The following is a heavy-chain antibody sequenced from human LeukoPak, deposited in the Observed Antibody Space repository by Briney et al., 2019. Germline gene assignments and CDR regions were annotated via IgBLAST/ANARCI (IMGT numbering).Heavy chain of an antibody. CDR1: GGSLSNINW. V-gene: IGHV4-4*02. CDR2: IYHSGTT. CDR3: ARDVPLYAGEGPFDY. Sequence: SETLSLTCAVSGGSLSNINWWTWVRQPPGKGLEWIGEIYHSGTTNYNPSLKSRVTISVDTSKNQFSLKLSSVTAADTAVYYCARDVPLYAGEGPFDYWGQGTLVTVSS. J-gene: IGHJ4*02. D-gene: IGHD3-16*01.